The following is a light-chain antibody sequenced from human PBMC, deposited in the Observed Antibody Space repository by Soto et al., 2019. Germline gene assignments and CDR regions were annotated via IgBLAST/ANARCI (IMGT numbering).Light chain of an antibody. J-gene: IGKJ3*01. Sequence: DLQMTQSPSTLSASVGDRVTITCRASQSISSWLAWYQQKPGKAPKLLIYDASSLASGVPTRLSRSGSGTEFTLTISSLHPDDLATYYSQQYHSYSLTFRTGPKQHI. CDR2: DAS. CDR1: QSISSW. CDR3: QQYHSYSLT. V-gene: IGKV1-5*01.